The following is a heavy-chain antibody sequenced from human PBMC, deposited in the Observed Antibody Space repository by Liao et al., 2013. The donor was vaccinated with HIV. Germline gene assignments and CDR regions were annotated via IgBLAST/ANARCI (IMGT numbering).Heavy chain of an antibody. V-gene: IGHV4-59*02. Sequence: QVQLQESGPGLVKPSETLSLSCTVSGGSVKSYYWSWIRQSPGKGLEWIGYIYYSGTTNYNPSLKSRVTISENTSKTQFSLKLSSVTAADTAVYYCARGLWGSTSCEGWVCYYYYYYMDVWGKGTTVTVSS. J-gene: IGHJ6*03. CDR1: GGSVKSYY. CDR3: ARGLWGSTSCEGWVCYYYYYYMDV. CDR2: IYYSGTT. D-gene: IGHD2-2*01.